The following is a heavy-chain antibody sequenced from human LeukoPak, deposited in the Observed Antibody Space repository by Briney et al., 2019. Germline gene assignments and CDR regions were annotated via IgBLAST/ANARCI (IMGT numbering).Heavy chain of an antibody. Sequence: GGSLRLSCAASGFTFSTYAMSWVRQAPGQGLEWVSSISGNGGSTYYAESVKGRFTISRDNSKNTLYLQMNSLRAEDTAVYYCAKRPDCSTTNCFRFEYWGQGTLVTVSS. CDR1: GFTFSTYA. D-gene: IGHD2-2*01. CDR3: AKRPDCSTTNCFRFEY. J-gene: IGHJ4*02. V-gene: IGHV3-23*01. CDR2: ISGNGGST.